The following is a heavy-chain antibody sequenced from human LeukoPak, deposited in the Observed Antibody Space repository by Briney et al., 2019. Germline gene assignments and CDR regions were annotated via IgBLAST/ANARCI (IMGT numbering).Heavy chain of an antibody. Sequence: ASVKVSCKASGYTFTGYYMHWVRQAPGQGLEWMGWISAYNGNTNYAQKLQGRVTMTTDTSTSTAYMELRSLRSDDTAVYYCAREQQLIRGDYWGQGTLVTASS. CDR1: GYTFTGYY. J-gene: IGHJ4*02. D-gene: IGHD6-13*01. CDR2: ISAYNGNT. V-gene: IGHV1-18*04. CDR3: AREQQLIRGDY.